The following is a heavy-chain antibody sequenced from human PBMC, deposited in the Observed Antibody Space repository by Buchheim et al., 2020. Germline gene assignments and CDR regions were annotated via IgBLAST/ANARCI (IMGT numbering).Heavy chain of an antibody. D-gene: IGHD3-10*01. CDR2: ISYDGNKN. CDR3: TKADYYGSADYYSRLGYFFGMGV. V-gene: IGHV3-30*18. Sequence: QVQVVESGGGVVQPGGSLRLSCAASGFTFKNYGMHWVRQAPGKGLEWVAVISYDGNKNYYADSVKGRFIISRDNSKNTLYFKMNSQIAENTGLYFCTKADYYGSADYYSRLGYFFGMGVWGPGTT. CDR1: GFTFKNYG. J-gene: IGHJ6*02.